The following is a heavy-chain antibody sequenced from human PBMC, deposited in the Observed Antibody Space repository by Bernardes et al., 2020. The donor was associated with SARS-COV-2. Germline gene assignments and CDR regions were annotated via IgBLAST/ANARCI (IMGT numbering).Heavy chain of an antibody. D-gene: IGHD3-3*01. CDR2: YNPADGET. V-gene: IGHV1-24*01. CDR3: AILVRGGAFDA. J-gene: IGHJ3*01. CDR1: GSTLSFFS. Sequence: ASVKVSCMVSGSTLSFFSIHWVRQTPGKGLEWIGGYNPADGETMFAQKLQGRATMSEDTSTDTAYMELTSLKSEDTATYFCAILVRGGAFDAWGQGTKVTVSS.